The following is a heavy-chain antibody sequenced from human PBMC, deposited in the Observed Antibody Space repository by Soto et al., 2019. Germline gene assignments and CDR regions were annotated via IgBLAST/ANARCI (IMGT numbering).Heavy chain of an antibody. CDR3: ARVLVSFWSENKNGPFDY. CDR1: GYTFTSYA. D-gene: IGHD3-3*01. V-gene: IGHV1-3*01. J-gene: IGHJ4*02. CDR2: INAGNGNT. Sequence: GASVKVYCKASGYTFTSYARHWGRHAPGQRLEWMGWINAGNGNTKYSQKFQGRVTITRDTSASTAYMELSSLRSEDTAVYYCARVLVSFWSENKNGPFDYWGQGTLVTV.